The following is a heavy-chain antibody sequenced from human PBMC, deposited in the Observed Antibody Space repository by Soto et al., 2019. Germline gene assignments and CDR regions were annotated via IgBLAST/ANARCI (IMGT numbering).Heavy chain of an antibody. J-gene: IGHJ6*02. CDR1: GGSISSGGYS. CDR3: ARGYYYDSSGYRDYYYGMDV. CDR2: IYHSGST. D-gene: IGHD3-22*01. Sequence: QLQLQESGSGLVKPSQTLSLTCAVSGGSISSGGYSWSWIRQPPGKGLEWIGYIYHSGSTYYNPSLKSRVTISVDRSKNQFSLKLSSVTAADTAVYCCARGYYYDSSGYRDYYYGMDVWGQGTTVTVSS. V-gene: IGHV4-30-2*01.